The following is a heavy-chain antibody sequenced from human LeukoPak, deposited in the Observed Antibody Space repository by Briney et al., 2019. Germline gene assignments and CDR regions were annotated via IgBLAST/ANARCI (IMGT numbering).Heavy chain of an antibody. Sequence: SETLSLTCTVSGGSISSYYWSWVRQPPGKGLEWVGYIYYSGSTNYNPSLKSRVTIPVDTSKNQFSLKPSSVTAADTAVYYCAREIAARRSSWFDPWGQGTLVTVSS. D-gene: IGHD6-6*01. J-gene: IGHJ5*02. V-gene: IGHV4-59*01. CDR2: IYYSGST. CDR1: GGSISSYY. CDR3: AREIAARRSSWFDP.